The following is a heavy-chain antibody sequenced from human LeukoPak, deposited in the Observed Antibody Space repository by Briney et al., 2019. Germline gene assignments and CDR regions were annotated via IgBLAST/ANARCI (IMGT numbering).Heavy chain of an antibody. CDR2: TYYRSKWYN. V-gene: IGHV6-1*01. Sequence: SQTLSLTCAISGDSVSSNSAAWNWIRQSPSRGLEWLGSTYYRSKWYNDYAVSGKSRITINPDTSKNQFSLQLNSVTPEDTAVYYCARISGRLDDPPIWGQGTMVTVSS. CDR1: GDSVSSNSAA. J-gene: IGHJ3*02. D-gene: IGHD1-26*01. CDR3: ARISGRLDDPPI.